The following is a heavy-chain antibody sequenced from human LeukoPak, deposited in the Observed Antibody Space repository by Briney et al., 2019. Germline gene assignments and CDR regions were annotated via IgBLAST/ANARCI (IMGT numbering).Heavy chain of an antibody. CDR2: IIPMFGTA. V-gene: IGHV1-69*06. CDR1: GGTFSNYA. CDR3: ARGRSCSGGSCYPNYYYYYYMDV. D-gene: IGHD2-15*01. Sequence: SVKVSCKASGGTFSNYAISWVRQAPGQGLEWMGGIIPMFGTANYAQKFQGRVTITADKSTSTAYMELSGLRSEDTAVYYCARGRSCSGGSCYPNYYYYYYMDVWGKGTTVTISS. J-gene: IGHJ6*03.